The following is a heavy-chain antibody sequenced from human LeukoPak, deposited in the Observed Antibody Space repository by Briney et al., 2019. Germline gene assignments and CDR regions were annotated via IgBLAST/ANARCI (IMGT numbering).Heavy chain of an antibody. Sequence: SVKVSCEASGGTFSSYAISWVRQAPGQGLEWMGRIIPILGIANYAQKFQGRVTITADKSTSTAYMELSSLRSEDTAVYYCARDPGIAVAGTVYFDYWGQGTLVTVSS. V-gene: IGHV1-69*04. J-gene: IGHJ4*02. D-gene: IGHD6-19*01. CDR2: IIPILGIA. CDR3: ARDPGIAVAGTVYFDY. CDR1: GGTFSSYA.